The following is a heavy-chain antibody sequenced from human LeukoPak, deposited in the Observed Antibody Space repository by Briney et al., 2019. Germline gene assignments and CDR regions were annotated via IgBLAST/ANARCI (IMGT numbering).Heavy chain of an antibody. CDR3: ARGAPSDY. V-gene: IGHV4-4*07. Sequence: SETLSLTCTVSGGSLSSGSISSYYWSWVRQPAGKGLEWIGRIYNSGTTNCNPSLKSRVTMSVDTSKNQLSLKLNSVTAADTAVYYCARGAPSDYWGQGTLVTVSS. J-gene: IGHJ4*02. CDR2: IYNSGTT. CDR1: GGSLSSGSISSYY.